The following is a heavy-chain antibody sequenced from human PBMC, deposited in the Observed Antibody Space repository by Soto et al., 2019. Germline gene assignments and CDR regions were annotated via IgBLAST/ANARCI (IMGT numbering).Heavy chain of an antibody. Sequence: GGSLRLSCAASGFTFSSYAMSWVRQAPGKGLEWVSAISGSGGSTYYADSVKGRFTISRDNSKNTLYLQMNSLRAEDTAVYYCAKHSSGLIYCSGGSCRSLVYWGQGTLVTVSS. D-gene: IGHD2-15*01. J-gene: IGHJ4*02. V-gene: IGHV3-23*01. CDR1: GFTFSSYA. CDR2: ISGSGGST. CDR3: AKHSSGLIYCSGGSCRSLVY.